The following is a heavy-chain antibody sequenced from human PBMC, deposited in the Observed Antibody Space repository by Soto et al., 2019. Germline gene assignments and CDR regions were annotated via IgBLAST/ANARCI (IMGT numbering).Heavy chain of an antibody. J-gene: IGHJ4*02. D-gene: IGHD1-26*01. CDR1: GGSINSSKW. CDR3: ALALGPTTGLDY. V-gene: IGHV4-4*02. Sequence: GPGPRLSSETLSLTCAVSGGSINSSKWWTWVRQVPGKGLEWIGKIDHNGITNYNPSVKSRVTISQDNSKSQLALQLTSVTAADTAVYYCALALGPTTGLDYSGQGTLVTVSS. CDR2: IDHNGIT.